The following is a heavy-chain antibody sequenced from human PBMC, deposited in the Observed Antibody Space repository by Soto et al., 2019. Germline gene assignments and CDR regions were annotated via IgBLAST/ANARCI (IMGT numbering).Heavy chain of an antibody. CDR3: ARAPGGSSGWDNGFDP. V-gene: IGHV4-59*01. Sequence: QVQLQESGPGLVKPSETLSLTCTVSGGSISSYYWSWIRQPPGKGLEWTGYIYYSGSTNYNPSLECRVTISGGTCKNQVSLKLRSVSAADTAVEYWARAPGGSSGWDNGFDPWGQGTLVSGSS. J-gene: IGHJ5*02. D-gene: IGHD6-25*01. CDR1: GGSISSYY. CDR2: IYYSGST.